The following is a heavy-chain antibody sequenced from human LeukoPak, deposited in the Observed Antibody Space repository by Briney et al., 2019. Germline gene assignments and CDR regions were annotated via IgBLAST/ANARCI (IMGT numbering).Heavy chain of an antibody. D-gene: IGHD2-2*01. CDR2: ISSSSTYT. V-gene: IGHV3-11*03. Sequence: PGGSLRLSCAASGFTFSDYYTSWIRQAPGKGLEWVSYISSSSTYTNYADSVKGRFTISRDNAKNSLYQQMNSLRAEDTAVYYCARSLRRDCDSTSCWAALDIWGQGTMVTVSS. CDR3: ARSLRRDCDSTSCWAALDI. CDR1: GFTFSDYY. J-gene: IGHJ3*02.